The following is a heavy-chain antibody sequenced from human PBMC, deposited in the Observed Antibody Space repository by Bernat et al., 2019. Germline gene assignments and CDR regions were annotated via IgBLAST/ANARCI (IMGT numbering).Heavy chain of an antibody. CDR1: GFSISDYD. J-gene: IGHJ3*01. V-gene: IGHV3-13*01. CDR3: ARSVPGARSGWSRTAFDV. D-gene: IGHD6-19*01. CDR2: IGLPGDA. Sequence: EVQLVESGGGLVQPGGSLRLSCAASGFSISDYDMHWVRQSTGEGLEWVSAIGLPGDAHYADSVKGRFTISREDAKNSLYLQVSSLRAGDTAVYHCARSVPGARSGWSRTAFDVWGRGTMVTVSS.